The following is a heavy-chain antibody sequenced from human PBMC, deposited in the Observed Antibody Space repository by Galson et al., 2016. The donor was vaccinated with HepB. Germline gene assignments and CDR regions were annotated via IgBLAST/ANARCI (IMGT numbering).Heavy chain of an antibody. Sequence: SLRLSCAASGFTVSNTYMTWVRQAPGKGLEWLSIIYSGGSTYYADSIRGRFTISRDISKNTLFLQMNSLRHEDTAVYYCARISLWGSYRFIDCWGQGTLVTVSS. J-gene: IGHJ4*02. CDR2: IYSGGST. CDR3: ARISLWGSYRFIDC. D-gene: IGHD3-16*02. CDR1: GFTVSNTY. V-gene: IGHV3-53*01.